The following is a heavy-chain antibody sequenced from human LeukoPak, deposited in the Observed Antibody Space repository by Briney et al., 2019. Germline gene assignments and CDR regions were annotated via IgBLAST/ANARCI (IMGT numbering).Heavy chain of an antibody. CDR1: GFTFNSYA. D-gene: IGHD3-3*01. CDR2: IKQDGSQK. Sequence: PGRSLRLSCAASGFTFNSYAIHWVRQAPGKGLEWVANIKQDGSQKYYVDSVKGRFSISRDNAKNSLYLQMNSLRAEDTAVYYCARGVPYASWSGPHYSDYWGQGTLVTVSS. J-gene: IGHJ4*02. V-gene: IGHV3-7*01. CDR3: ARGVPYASWSGPHYSDY.